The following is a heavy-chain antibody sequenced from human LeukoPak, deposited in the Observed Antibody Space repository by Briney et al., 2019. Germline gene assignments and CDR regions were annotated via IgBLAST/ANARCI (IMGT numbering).Heavy chain of an antibody. CDR3: ARDRYWTTVTPAFDY. CDR1: GGSFSGYY. V-gene: IGHV3-21*01. CDR2: ISSSSSYI. Sequence: ETLTLTCAVYGGSFSGYYWSWIRQPPGKGLEWVSSISSSSSYIYYADSVKGRFTISRDNAKNSLYLQMNSLRAEDTAVYYCARDRYWTTVTPAFDYWGQGTLVTVSS. J-gene: IGHJ4*02. D-gene: IGHD4-17*01.